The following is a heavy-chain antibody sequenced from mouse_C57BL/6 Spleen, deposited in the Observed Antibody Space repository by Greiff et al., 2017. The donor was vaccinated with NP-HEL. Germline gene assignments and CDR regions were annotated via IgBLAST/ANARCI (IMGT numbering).Heavy chain of an antibody. Sequence: EVMLVESGGDLVKPGGSLKLSCAASGFTFSSYGMSWVRQTPDKRLEWVATISSGGSYTYYPDSVKGRFTISRDNAKNTLYLQMSSLKSEDTAMYYCARIPVATGYFDVWGTGTTVTVSS. J-gene: IGHJ1*03. V-gene: IGHV5-6*01. CDR2: ISSGGSYT. CDR1: GFTFSSYG. CDR3: ARIPVATGYFDV. D-gene: IGHD1-1*01.